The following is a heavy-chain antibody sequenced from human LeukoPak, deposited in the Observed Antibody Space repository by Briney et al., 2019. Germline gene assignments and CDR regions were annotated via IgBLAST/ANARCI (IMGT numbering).Heavy chain of an antibody. CDR1: GFTFSSYG. V-gene: IGHV3-30*18. CDR2: ISYDGSNK. CDR3: AKDHYDYIRGTYEFDY. Sequence: GGSLRLSCAASGFTFSSYGVHWVRQAPGKGLEWVAVISYDGSNKFYADSMKGRFTISRDNSKNTLYMQMNSLRAEDTAVYYCAKDHYDYIRGTYEFDYWGQGTLVTVSS. J-gene: IGHJ4*02. D-gene: IGHD3-16*01.